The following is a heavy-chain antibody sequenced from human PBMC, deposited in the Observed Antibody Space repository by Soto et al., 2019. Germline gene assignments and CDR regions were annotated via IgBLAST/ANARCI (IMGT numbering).Heavy chain of an antibody. CDR3: VRDQYSGYDFAL. D-gene: IGHD5-12*01. CDR1: GASIAGGSDY. J-gene: IGHJ5*02. V-gene: IGHV4-30-4*01. CDR2: IPSRGRP. Sequence: SETLSLTCSVSGASIAGGSDYGSWVRQPPGKGLEWIGYIPSRGRPFYNPSLTSRGTISADSSKNQLSLQLTSVTAADTAVYYCVRDQYSGYDFALWGQGNLVTVSS.